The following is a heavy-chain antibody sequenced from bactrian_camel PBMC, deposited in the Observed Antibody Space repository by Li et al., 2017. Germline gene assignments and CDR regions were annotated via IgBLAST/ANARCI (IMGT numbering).Heavy chain of an antibody. V-gene: IGHV3S31*01. CDR1: GFTFSSYA. CDR2: IGEDGRTT. J-gene: IGHJ4*01. CDR3: ARGGFNWAFGN. D-gene: IGHD8*01. Sequence: VQLVESGGGLVQPGGSLSLSCAASGFTFSSYAMSWVRQAPGKGLEWVSGIGEDGRTTFYADSVKGRFTISRDNAKSTLYLQLDSLETEDTAMYYFARGGFNWAFGNCGQGTQFTVS.